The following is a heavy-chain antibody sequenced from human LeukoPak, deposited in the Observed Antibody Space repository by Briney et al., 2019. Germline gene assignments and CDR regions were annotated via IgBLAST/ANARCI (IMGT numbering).Heavy chain of an antibody. CDR3: ARDGSGIPYYGPGSYDY. V-gene: IGHV4-59*01. Sequence: PSETLSLTCTVSGGSISSYYWSWIRQPPGKGLEWIGYIYYSGSTNYNPSLKSRVTISVDTSKNQFSLKLSSVTAADTAVYYCARDGSGIPYYGPGSYDYWGQGTLVTVSS. CDR2: IYYSGST. D-gene: IGHD3-10*01. CDR1: GGSISSYY. J-gene: IGHJ4*02.